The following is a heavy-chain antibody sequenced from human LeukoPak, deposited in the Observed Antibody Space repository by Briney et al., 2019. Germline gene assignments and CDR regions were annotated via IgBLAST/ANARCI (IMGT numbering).Heavy chain of an antibody. V-gene: IGHV3-21*01. Sequence: GGSLRLSCAASGFTFSNYNMNWVRQAPGKGLEWVSSISTSSSYIYYADSVKGRFTISRDNAKKSLYLQMNSLRAEDTAVYYCARCWGSGIHLFDAFDIWGQGTMVTVSS. CDR2: ISTSSSYI. D-gene: IGHD1-26*01. J-gene: IGHJ3*02. CDR3: ARCWGSGIHLFDAFDI. CDR1: GFTFSNYN.